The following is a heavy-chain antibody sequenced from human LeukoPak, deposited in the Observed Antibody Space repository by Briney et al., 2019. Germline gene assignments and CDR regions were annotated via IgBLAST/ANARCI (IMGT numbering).Heavy chain of an antibody. CDR2: ISSSSSYI. CDR3: ARDYYDSSGYPTHFDY. D-gene: IGHD3-22*01. Sequence: GGSLRRYCAASGFTFSSYSMNWVRQAPGKGLEWVSSISSSSSYIYYADSVKGRFTISRDNAKNSLYLQMNRLRAEDTAVYYCARDYYDSSGYPTHFDYWGQGTLVTVSS. V-gene: IGHV3-21*01. J-gene: IGHJ4*02. CDR1: GFTFSSYS.